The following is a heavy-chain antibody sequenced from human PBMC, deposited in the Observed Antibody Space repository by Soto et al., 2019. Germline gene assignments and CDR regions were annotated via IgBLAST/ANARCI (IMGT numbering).Heavy chain of an antibody. D-gene: IGHD3-10*01. CDR3: ARGRGTMVRGVNRNWYFDL. J-gene: IGHJ2*01. CDR2: INHSGST. Sequence: QVQLQQWGAGLLKPSETLSLTCAVYGGSFSGYYWSWIRQPPGKGLEWIGEINHSGSTNYNPSLKSRVTISVDTSKNQFSLKLSSVTAADTAVYYCARGRGTMVRGVNRNWYFDLWGRGTLVTVSS. V-gene: IGHV4-34*01. CDR1: GGSFSGYY.